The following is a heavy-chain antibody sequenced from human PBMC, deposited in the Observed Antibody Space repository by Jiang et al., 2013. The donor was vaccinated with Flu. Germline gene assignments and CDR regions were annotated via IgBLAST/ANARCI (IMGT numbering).Heavy chain of an antibody. CDR1: GFTFSSYW. J-gene: IGHJ6*04. V-gene: IGHV3-74*01. CDR3: ASIYNWNPVGMDV. Sequence: VQLVESGGGLVQPGGSLRLSCAASGFTFSSYWMHWVRQAPGKGPVWVSRINSDGSSTSYADSVKGRFTISRDNAKNTLYLQMNSLRAEDTAVYYCASIYNWNPVGMDVWGKGTTVTVSS. CDR2: INSDGSST. D-gene: IGHD1-20*01.